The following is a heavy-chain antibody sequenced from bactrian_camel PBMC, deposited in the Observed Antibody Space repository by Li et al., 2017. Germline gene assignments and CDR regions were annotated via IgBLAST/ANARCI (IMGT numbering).Heavy chain of an antibody. CDR1: GFTFRNYA. D-gene: IGHD2*01. CDR2: INTDGSDS. V-gene: IGHV3S35*01. J-gene: IGHJ4*01. CDR3: TVPKPHSIVVITTT. Sequence: VQLVESGGAVVQPGGSLRLSCAASGFTFRNYAMNWVRQAPGKGLEWVARINTDGSDSNYAESVKGRFTISRDNAKRTVYLEMNSLKSEDTALYYCTVPKPHSIVVITTTGARGPRSPSP.